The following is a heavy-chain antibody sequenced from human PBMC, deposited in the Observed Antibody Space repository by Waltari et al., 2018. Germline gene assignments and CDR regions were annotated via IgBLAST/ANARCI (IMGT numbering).Heavy chain of an antibody. CDR3: TRGGYCSSSYCPFAY. J-gene: IGHJ4*02. D-gene: IGHD2-2*01. V-gene: IGHV4-4*07. CDR1: GGSISSNY. Sequence: QLQLQESGPGLEKPSETLSLTCAVSGGSISSNYWSWISQPPGKGLEWIGRISGSGGSTDYNPSLKSRVTISTDTSKNQFSLKLTSVTAADTAVYYCTRGGYCSSSYCPFAYWGQGVLVTVSS. CDR2: ISGSGGST.